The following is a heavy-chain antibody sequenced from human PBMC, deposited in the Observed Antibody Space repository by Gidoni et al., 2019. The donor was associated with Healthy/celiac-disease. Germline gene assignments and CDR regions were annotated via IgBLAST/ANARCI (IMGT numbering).Heavy chain of an antibody. J-gene: IGHJ4*02. CDR2: ISYDGSNK. V-gene: IGHV3-30*18. D-gene: IGHD6-6*01. CDR1: GFTFSSYG. CDR3: AKGHSSSSAFDY. Sequence: QVQLVESGGCGVQPGRSLRLSGAASGFTFSSYGMNWVRQAPGKGLEWVAVISYDGSNKYYADSVKGRFTISRDNSQNTLYLQMNSLRAEDTSVVYCAKGHSSSSAFDYWGQGTLVTVSS.